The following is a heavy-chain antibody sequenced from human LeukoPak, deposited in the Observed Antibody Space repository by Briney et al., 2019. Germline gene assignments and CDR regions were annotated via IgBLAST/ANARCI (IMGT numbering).Heavy chain of an antibody. CDR1: GFRFSGYG. D-gene: IGHD3-22*01. J-gene: IGHJ3*01. CDR2: VSYDGSNK. CDR3: AKEGDNVGSYYVNGFDV. V-gene: IGHV3-30*18. Sequence: GRSLRLSCAASGFRFSGYGMHWVRQAPGKGLEWVSGVSYDGSNKYYEDSMKGRFTISRDNSKNTVYLQMNSLRAEDTAVYYCAKEGDNVGSYYVNGFDVWGQGTMVTVSS.